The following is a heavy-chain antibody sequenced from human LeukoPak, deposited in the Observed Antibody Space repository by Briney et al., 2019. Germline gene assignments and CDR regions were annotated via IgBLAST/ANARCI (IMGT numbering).Heavy chain of an antibody. J-gene: IGHJ4*02. CDR2: IYNGGST. V-gene: IGHV3-66*02. Sequence: GGSLRLSCAASGFIVSSNYMSWVRQAPGKGLEWVSVIYNGGSTYYADSVKGRFTISRDKSKNTPFLQMNSLRAEDTAVYYCARGVHDFWSGFYFDYWGQGTLVTVSS. CDR3: ARGVHDFWSGFYFDY. CDR1: GFIVSSNY. D-gene: IGHD3-3*01.